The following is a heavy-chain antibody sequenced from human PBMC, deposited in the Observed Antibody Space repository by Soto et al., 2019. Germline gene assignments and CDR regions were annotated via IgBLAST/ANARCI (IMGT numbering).Heavy chain of an antibody. CDR3: ARGPSSGGWYVDF. J-gene: IGHJ4*02. CDR1: GDSVSNTSAA. V-gene: IGHV6-1*01. D-gene: IGHD6-19*01. Sequence: SPTLSLTCAISGDSVSNTSAAWNWIRQSPSRGFEWLGRTYYRSKWYNDYAVSVKSRITFNPDTSKNQISLQLNSVTPEDTAVYYCARGPSSGGWYVDFWGQGTRVTVSS. CDR2: TYYRSKWYN.